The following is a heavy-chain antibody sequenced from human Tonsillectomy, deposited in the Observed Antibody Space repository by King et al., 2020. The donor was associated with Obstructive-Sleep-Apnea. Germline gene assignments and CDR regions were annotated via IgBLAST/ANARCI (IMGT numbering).Heavy chain of an antibody. J-gene: IGHJ3*02. CDR3: AKDSYGDLGDVFDM. D-gene: IGHD4-17*01. V-gene: IGHV3-23*04. CDR2: IDTSGDST. Sequence: VQLVESGGGLVQPGGSLRLSCAASGFTFSNYVMSWVRQAPGKGLEWVSTIDTSGDSTDYADSVKGRLTISRDNSKNTLFLQMNSLRAEDTAVYYCAKDSYGDLGDVFDMWDQGTMVTVSS. CDR1: GFTFSNYV.